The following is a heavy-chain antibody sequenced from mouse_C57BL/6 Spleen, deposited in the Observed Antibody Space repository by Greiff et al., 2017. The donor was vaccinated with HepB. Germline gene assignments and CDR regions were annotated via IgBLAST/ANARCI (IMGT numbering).Heavy chain of an antibody. D-gene: IGHD1-1*01. CDR1: GFTFSDYG. Sequence: EVQRVESGGGLVKPGGSLKLSCAASGFTFSDYGMHWVRQAPEKGLEWVAYISSGSSTIYYADTVKGRFTISRDNAKNTLFLQMTSLRSEDTAMYYCARRGDYYGSSYDAMDYWGQGTSVTVSS. CDR3: ARRGDYYGSSYDAMDY. V-gene: IGHV5-17*01. CDR2: ISSGSSTI. J-gene: IGHJ4*01.